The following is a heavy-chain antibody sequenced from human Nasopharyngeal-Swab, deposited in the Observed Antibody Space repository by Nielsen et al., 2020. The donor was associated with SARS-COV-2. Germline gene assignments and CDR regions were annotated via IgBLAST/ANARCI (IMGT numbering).Heavy chain of an antibody. J-gene: IGHJ6*02. Sequence: RQAPGKGLVWVGRIKSKTDGGTTDYAAPVKGRFTISRDDSKNTLYLQMNSLKTEDTAVYYCTTDVDSSSWHYYYYGMDVWGQGTTVTVSS. CDR2: IKSKTDGGTT. CDR3: TTDVDSSSWHYYYYGMDV. D-gene: IGHD6-13*01. V-gene: IGHV3-15*01.